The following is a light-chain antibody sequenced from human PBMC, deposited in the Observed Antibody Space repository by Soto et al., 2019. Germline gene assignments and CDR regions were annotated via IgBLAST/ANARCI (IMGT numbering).Light chain of an antibody. CDR1: KSIGRF. CDR3: RQSYNPPPVP. V-gene: IGKV1-39*01. CDR2: AAS. J-gene: IGKJ5*01. Sequence: DIQMTQSPSSVSASVGDRVTITCRASKSIGRFLNWYQQKPGKAPALLIFAASRLHSGVPSRFSGSGSGTNFTLTISGLQPDDFATYYCRQSYNPPPVPFGQGTRLDIK.